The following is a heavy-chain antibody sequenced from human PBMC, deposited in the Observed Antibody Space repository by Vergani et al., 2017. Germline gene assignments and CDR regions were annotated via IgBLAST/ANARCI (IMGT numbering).Heavy chain of an antibody. CDR2: ISGQNFRT. Sequence: EVQLLESGGGSAQPGESLRLSCVASGFTFTAHGLNWVRQAPGKGLEWVSGISGQNFRTHYADSVKGRFTISRDDSKNTVYLQINSLRAEDTAVYYCARHPRVLRYYYDSSGTLYYFDYWGQGTLVTVSS. D-gene: IGHD3-22*01. J-gene: IGHJ4*02. V-gene: IGHV3-23*01. CDR3: ARHPRVLRYYYDSSGTLYYFDY. CDR1: GFTFTAHG.